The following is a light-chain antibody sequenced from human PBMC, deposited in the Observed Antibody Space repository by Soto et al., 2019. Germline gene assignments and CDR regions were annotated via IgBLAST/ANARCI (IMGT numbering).Light chain of an antibody. CDR1: QSVSGY. CDR2: DVS. CDR3: QQRSNWPPRIT. J-gene: IGKJ5*01. Sequence: EIVLTQSPVTLSLSPGERATLSCRASQSVSGYLAWYQQKPGQAPRLLIYDVSNRATGIPARFSGSGSGTDFTLTISSLEPEDFAVYYCQQRSNWPPRITFGQGTRLEIK. V-gene: IGKV3-11*01.